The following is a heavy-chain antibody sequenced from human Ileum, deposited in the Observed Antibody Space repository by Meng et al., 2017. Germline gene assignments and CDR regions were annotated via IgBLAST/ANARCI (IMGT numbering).Heavy chain of an antibody. J-gene: IGHJ4*02. Sequence: QVQLQESGPGLLKPPEPLICNVSGGSISSYYWSWIRQHAGKGLEWIGRIYTSGSTNYNPSLKSRVTMSVDTSKNQFSLKLSSVTAADSAVYYCARDHWGSLDYWGQGILVTGSS. V-gene: IGHV4-4*07. CDR2: IYTSGST. CDR1: GGSISSYY. CDR3: ARDHWGSLDY. D-gene: IGHD7-27*01.